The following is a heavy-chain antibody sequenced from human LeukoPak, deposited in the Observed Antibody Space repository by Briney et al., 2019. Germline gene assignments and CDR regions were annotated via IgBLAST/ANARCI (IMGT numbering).Heavy chain of an antibody. J-gene: IGHJ4*02. D-gene: IGHD1-26*01. V-gene: IGHV3-7*01. Sequence: PGGSLRLSCAASGFSFSNHWMTWVRQAPGKGLEWVANIKEDGSEKYYVDSLKGRFTISRDNAKNSLYLQMNSLRDEDTAVYYCARILRFDYWGQGTLVTVSS. CDR2: IKEDGSEK. CDR3: ARILRFDY. CDR1: GFSFSNHW.